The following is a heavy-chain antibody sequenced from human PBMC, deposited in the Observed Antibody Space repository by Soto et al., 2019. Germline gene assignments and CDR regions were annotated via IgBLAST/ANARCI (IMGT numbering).Heavy chain of an antibody. Sequence: QVQLVQSGAEVKKPGASVKVSCKASGSTFTSYAMHWVRQAPGQRLEWMGWINAGNGNTKYSQKFQGRVTITRDTSASTAYMELSSLRSEDTAVYYCARVVGIAVDDYWGQGTLVTVSS. D-gene: IGHD6-19*01. CDR1: GSTFTSYA. V-gene: IGHV1-3*01. CDR2: INAGNGNT. CDR3: ARVVGIAVDDY. J-gene: IGHJ4*02.